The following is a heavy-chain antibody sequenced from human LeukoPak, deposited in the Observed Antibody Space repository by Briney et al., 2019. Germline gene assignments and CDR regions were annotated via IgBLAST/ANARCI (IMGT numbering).Heavy chain of an antibody. V-gene: IGHV1-18*01. CDR1: GFVFTSYG. Sequence: ASVKVSCKASGFVFTSYGFTWVRQAPGQGLEWMGWISANDGKTHYSEKHQGRVTMSTDTVTSTAYMELRSLRSDGTAVYYCARELHVERDDYWGQGTLVTVSS. CDR2: ISANDGKT. D-gene: IGHD1-1*01. J-gene: IGHJ4*02. CDR3: ARELHVERDDY.